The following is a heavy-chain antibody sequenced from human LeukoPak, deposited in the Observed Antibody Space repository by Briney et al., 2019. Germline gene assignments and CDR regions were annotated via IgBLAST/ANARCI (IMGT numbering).Heavy chain of an antibody. Sequence: SETLSLTCTVSGGSISSYYWTWIRQPPGQGLKWIGYIYYSGRTNYNPSLRRRVTISVDTSKNQFSLRLTSVTAADTAVYYCARDEGGRLQWHYWGQGTLVTVSS. CDR1: GGSISSYY. V-gene: IGHV4-59*01. J-gene: IGHJ4*02. D-gene: IGHD4-11*01. CDR3: ARDEGGRLQWHY. CDR2: IYYSGRT.